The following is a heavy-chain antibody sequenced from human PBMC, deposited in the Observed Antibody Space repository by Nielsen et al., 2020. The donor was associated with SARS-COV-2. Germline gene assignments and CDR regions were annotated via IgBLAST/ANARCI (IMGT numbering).Heavy chain of an antibody. J-gene: IGHJ3*02. CDR2: IIPILGIA. CDR3: ARAGITMVRGVMGDAFDI. D-gene: IGHD3-10*01. V-gene: IGHV1-69*04. Sequence: VRQMPGKGLEWMGRIIPILGIANYAQKFQGRVTITADKSTSTAYMELSSLRSEDTAVYYCARAGITMVRGVMGDAFDIWGQGTMVTVSS.